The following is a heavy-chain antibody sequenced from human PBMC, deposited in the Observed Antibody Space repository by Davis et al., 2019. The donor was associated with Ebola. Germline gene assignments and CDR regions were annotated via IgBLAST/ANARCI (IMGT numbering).Heavy chain of an antibody. D-gene: IGHD3-9*01. Sequence: GGSLRLSCAASGFTFSRYWMHWVRQAPGKGLEWVSYISGSATSTFYADSVKGRFTISRDNARDSLYLQMDSLRVEDTAIYYCARDAFSLSRYDTEDHWGQGARVTVSS. CDR2: ISGSATST. CDR1: GFTFSRYW. J-gene: IGHJ4*02. V-gene: IGHV3-48*04. CDR3: ARDAFSLSRYDTEDH.